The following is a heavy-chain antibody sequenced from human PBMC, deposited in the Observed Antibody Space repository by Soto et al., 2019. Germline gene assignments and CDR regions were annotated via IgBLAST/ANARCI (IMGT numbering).Heavy chain of an antibody. CDR2: IYSDGST. V-gene: IGHV3-66*01. CDR3: ASRRIPSGAYDY. Sequence: EVQLVVSGGGLVQPGGSLRLSCAASGFTVSSNFMSWVRQAPGKGLEWVSIIYSDGSTYYADSVKGRFTISRDNSKNTLYLKRNSLRAEDTAVYYCASRRIPSGAYDYWGQGTLVTVSS. J-gene: IGHJ4*02. D-gene: IGHD2-21*01. CDR1: GFTVSSNF.